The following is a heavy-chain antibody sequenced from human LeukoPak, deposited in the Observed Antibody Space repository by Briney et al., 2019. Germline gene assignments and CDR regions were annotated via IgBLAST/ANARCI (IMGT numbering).Heavy chain of an antibody. CDR3: ARDVLAAGATGTFDI. CDR2: INWGSNHI. J-gene: IGHJ3*02. D-gene: IGHD1-14*01. V-gene: IGHV3-21*04. Sequence: GGSLRLSCAASGFTLRSYSMSWVRQAPGKGLEWVSSINWGSNHIYYADAVQGRFTISRDNAKTSLYLQMNSLRAEDTAVYYCARDVLAAGATGTFDIWGQGTMVTVSS. CDR1: GFTLRSYS.